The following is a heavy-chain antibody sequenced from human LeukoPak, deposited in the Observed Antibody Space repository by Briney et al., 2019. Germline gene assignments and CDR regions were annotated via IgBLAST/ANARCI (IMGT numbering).Heavy chain of an antibody. D-gene: IGHD3-3*01. J-gene: IGHJ6*03. Sequence: SVKVSCKASGGTFSSYAISWVRQAPRQGLEWMGGIIPIFGTANYAQKFQGRVTITTDESTSTAYMELSSLRSEDTAVYYCARGVVIHYYYYYMDVWGKGTTVTVSS. CDR3: ARGVVIHYYYYYMDV. V-gene: IGHV1-69*05. CDR1: GGTFSSYA. CDR2: IIPIFGTA.